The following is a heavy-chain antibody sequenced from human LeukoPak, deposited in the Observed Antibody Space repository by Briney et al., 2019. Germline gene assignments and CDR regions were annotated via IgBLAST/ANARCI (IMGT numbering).Heavy chain of an antibody. CDR2: INTNTGNP. D-gene: IGHD2-2*01. V-gene: IGHV7-4-1*02. CDR3: ARDDCSSTSCYSDY. CDR1: GYPFTDYA. J-gene: IGHJ4*02. Sequence: ASVKVSCKASGYPFTDYAMNWVRQAPGQGLEWMGWINTNTGNPTYAQGFTGRFVFSLDTSVSTAYLQISSLKAEDTAVYYCARDDCSSTSCYSDYWGQGTLVTVSS.